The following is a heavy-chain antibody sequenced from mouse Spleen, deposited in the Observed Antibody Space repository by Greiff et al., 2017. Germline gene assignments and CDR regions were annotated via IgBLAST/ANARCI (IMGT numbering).Heavy chain of an antibody. J-gene: IGHJ2*01. D-gene: IGHD4-1*01. CDR1: GYAFSSYW. V-gene: IGHV1-80*01. Sequence: QVQLQQSGAELVKPGASVKISCKASGYAFSSYWMNWVKQRPGKGLEWIGQIYPGDGDTNYNGKFKGKATLTADKSSSTAYMQLSSLTSEDSAVYCCARGELTGAFDYWGQGTTLTVSS. CDR3: ARGELTGAFDY. CDR2: IYPGDGDT.